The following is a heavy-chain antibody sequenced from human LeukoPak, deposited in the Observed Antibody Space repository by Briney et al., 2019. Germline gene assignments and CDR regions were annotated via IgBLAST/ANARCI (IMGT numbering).Heavy chain of an antibody. CDR3: ASGFETSGYPVSCYFDY. CDR1: GYTFTGYY. Sequence: ASVKVSCKTSGYTFTGYYIHWVRQAPGQGLEWMGWINPNSGGTNYAQKFQGRVTMTRDTSISTAYLELNRLRSDDTAVYFCASGFETSGYPVSCYFDYWGQGTLVTVSS. J-gene: IGHJ4*02. D-gene: IGHD3-22*01. CDR2: INPNSGGT. V-gene: IGHV1-2*02.